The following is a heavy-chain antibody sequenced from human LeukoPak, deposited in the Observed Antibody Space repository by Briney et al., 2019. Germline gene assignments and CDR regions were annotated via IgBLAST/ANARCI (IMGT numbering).Heavy chain of an antibody. Sequence: GGSLRLSCAASGFTFNDYAMNWVRQAPGKGLEWVSFISGSGNTIYYADSVKGRFTISRDTSKDTLYLQMNSLRAEDTALYYCARSLVTLDYWGQGTLVTVSP. D-gene: IGHD4-23*01. V-gene: IGHV3-23*01. CDR3: ARSLVTLDY. J-gene: IGHJ4*02. CDR2: ISGSGNTI. CDR1: GFTFNDYA.